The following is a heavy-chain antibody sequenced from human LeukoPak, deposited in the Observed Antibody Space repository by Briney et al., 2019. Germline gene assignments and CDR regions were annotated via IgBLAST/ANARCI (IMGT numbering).Heavy chain of an antibody. CDR1: GYMFTSHG. Sequence: ASVKVSCKASGYMFTSHGISWVRQAPGQGLEWMGWISVYNGNTNSAQKPQGRVTMTTDTSTSTAYMELRSLRSDDTAVYYCARAIGTTMVRGDDFYYMDVWGKGTTVTVSS. V-gene: IGHV1-18*01. J-gene: IGHJ6*03. CDR2: ISVYNGNT. CDR3: ARAIGTTMVRGDDFYYMDV. D-gene: IGHD3-10*01.